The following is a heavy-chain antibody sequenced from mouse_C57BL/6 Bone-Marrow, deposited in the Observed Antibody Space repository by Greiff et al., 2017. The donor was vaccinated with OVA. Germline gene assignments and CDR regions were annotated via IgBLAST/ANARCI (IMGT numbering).Heavy chain of an antibody. Sequence: EVQLQQSGPELVKPGASVKISCKASGYTFTDYYINWVKQSHGKSLEWIGDINPNNGGTSYNQKFKGKATLTVDKSSSTAYMELRSLTSGDSAVDYWVKWYYSSSLWGDYWGQGTTLTVSS. J-gene: IGHJ2*01. V-gene: IGHV1-26*01. CDR3: VKWYYSSSLWGDY. D-gene: IGHD1-1*01. CDR2: INPNNGGT. CDR1: GYTFTDYY.